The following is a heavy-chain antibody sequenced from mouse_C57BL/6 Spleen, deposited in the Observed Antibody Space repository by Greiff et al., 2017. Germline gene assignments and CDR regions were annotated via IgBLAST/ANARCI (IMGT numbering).Heavy chain of an antibody. CDR2: IDPEDGDT. CDR3: TPVYYRMSWGFAY. D-gene: IGHD1-1*01. V-gene: IGHV14-1*01. J-gene: IGHJ3*01. Sequence: EVNLVESGAELVRPGASVKLSCTASGFNIKDYYMHWVKQRPEQGLEWIGRIDPEDGDTEYAPKFQGKATMTADTSSNTAYLQLSSLTSEDDAVDFCTPVYYRMSWGFAYWGQGTLVTVSA. CDR1: GFNIKDYY.